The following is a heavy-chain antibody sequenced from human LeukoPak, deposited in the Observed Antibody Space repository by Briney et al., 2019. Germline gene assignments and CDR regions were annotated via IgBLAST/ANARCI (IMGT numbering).Heavy chain of an antibody. CDR2: ISSNGGST. J-gene: IGHJ3*02. CDR1: GFTFSSYA. Sequence: GGSLRLSCVASGFTFSSYAMHWVRHAPGEGLEYGSAISSNGGSTNYANSVKGRFTISRGNSKNTLHLQMGSLGAEDMAVYYCARDLYDSSGLDAFDIWGQGTMVTVSS. D-gene: IGHD3-22*01. CDR3: ARDLYDSSGLDAFDI. V-gene: IGHV3-64*01.